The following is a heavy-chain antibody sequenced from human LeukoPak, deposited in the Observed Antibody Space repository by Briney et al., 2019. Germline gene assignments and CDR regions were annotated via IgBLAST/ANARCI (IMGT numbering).Heavy chain of an antibody. V-gene: IGHV3-7*01. D-gene: IGHD5-18*01. CDR1: GFTFSNNW. CDR2: IKQDGSEK. Sequence: GGSLRLSCVASGFTFSNNWMGWVRQAPGKGLELVANIKQDGSEKYYVDSVKGRFTISRENAKNSLYLQMNSLRAEDTAVYYCAKDLSYRSNWFDPWGQVTLVTVSS. J-gene: IGHJ5*02. CDR3: AKDLSYRSNWFDP.